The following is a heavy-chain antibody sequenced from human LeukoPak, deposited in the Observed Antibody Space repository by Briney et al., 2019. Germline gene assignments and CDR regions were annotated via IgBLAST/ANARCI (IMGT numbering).Heavy chain of an antibody. CDR3: ASGTGIAVAGTLDP. CDR2: IIPTLGIA. V-gene: IGHV1-69*04. D-gene: IGHD6-19*01. Sequence: GASVKVSCKASGGTFSSYAISWVRQAPGQGLEWMGRIIPTLGIANYAQKFQGRVTITADKFTSTAYMELSSLRSEDTAVYYCASGTGIAVAGTLDPWGQGTLVTVSS. J-gene: IGHJ5*02. CDR1: GGTFSSYA.